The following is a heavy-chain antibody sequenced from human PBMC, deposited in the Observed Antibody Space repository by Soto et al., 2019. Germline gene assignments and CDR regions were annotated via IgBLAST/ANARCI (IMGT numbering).Heavy chain of an antibody. Sequence: QVQLVQSGAEVKKPGASVKVSCKASGYTFTNYGIPWVRQPAGQGLEWKVWISAYNVNTNYAQKLQGRVTMTTDTSTSTAYMELRSLRSDDTAVYYCARDSPPVDYWGQGTLVTVSS. CDR2: ISAYNVNT. V-gene: IGHV1-18*01. J-gene: IGHJ4*02. CDR1: GYTFTNYG. CDR3: ARDSPPVDY.